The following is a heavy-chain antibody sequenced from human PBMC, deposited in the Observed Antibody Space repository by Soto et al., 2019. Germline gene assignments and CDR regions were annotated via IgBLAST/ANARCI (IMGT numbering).Heavy chain of an antibody. J-gene: IGHJ4*02. D-gene: IGHD5-12*01. V-gene: IGHV1-3*01. CDR1: GYTFTSYA. CDR3: VRDLLATIRYDY. CDR2: INAGNGNT. Sequence: ASVKVSCKASGYTFTSYAMHWVRQAPGQRLEWMGWINAGNGNTKYSQKFQGRVTITRDTSASTAYMELSSLRSEDTAVYYCVRDLLATIRYDYWGQGTLVTVSS.